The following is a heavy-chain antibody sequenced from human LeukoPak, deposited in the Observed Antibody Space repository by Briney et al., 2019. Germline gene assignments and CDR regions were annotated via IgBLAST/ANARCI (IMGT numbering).Heavy chain of an antibody. CDR1: GGSISSSSYY. V-gene: IGHV4-39*01. Sequence: PSETLSLTCTVSGGSISSSSYYWGWIRQPPGKGLEWIGSIYYSGSTYYNPSLKSRVTISVDTSKNQFSLKLSSVTAADTAVYYCARLEGSGWPLNWGQGTLDTVSS. CDR3: ARLEGSGWPLN. CDR2: IYYSGST. D-gene: IGHD6-19*01. J-gene: IGHJ4*02.